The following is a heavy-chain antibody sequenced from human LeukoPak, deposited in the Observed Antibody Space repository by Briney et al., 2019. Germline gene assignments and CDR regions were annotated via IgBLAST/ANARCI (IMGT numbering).Heavy chain of an antibody. CDR1: GYTFSGYW. V-gene: IGHV3-74*01. CDR3: ARDRYYGMDV. CDR2: INSDGSTT. J-gene: IGHJ6*02. Sequence: GSLRLSCAASGYTFSGYWMHWVRQAPGKGLVWVSRINSDGSTTAYADSVKGRFTISRDNAKNTLFLQMNSLRAEDTAVYYCARDRYYGMDVWGQGTTVTVSS.